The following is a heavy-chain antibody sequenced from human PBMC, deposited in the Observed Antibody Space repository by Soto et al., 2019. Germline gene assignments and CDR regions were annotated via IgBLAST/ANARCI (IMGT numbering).Heavy chain of an antibody. Sequence: PVGSLRLSCAASGFTFSSYSMNWVRQAPGKGLEWVSSISSSSSYIYYADSVKGRFTISRDNAKNSLYLQMNSLRAEDTAVYYCARGIAVATDYWGQGTLVTVSS. CDR2: ISSSSSYI. CDR1: GFTFSSYS. CDR3: ARGIAVATDY. V-gene: IGHV3-21*01. J-gene: IGHJ4*02. D-gene: IGHD6-19*01.